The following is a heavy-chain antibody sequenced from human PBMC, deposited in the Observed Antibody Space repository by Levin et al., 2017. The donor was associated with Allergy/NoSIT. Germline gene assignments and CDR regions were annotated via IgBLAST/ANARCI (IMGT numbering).Heavy chain of an antibody. CDR2: ISSSSSYI. CDR1: GFTFSSYS. CDR3: ARDLVAATDAFDI. D-gene: IGHD2-15*01. V-gene: IGHV3-21*01. J-gene: IGHJ3*02. Sequence: SCAASGFTFSSYSMNWVRQAPGKGLEWVSSISSSSSYIYYADSVKGRFTISRDNAKNSLYLQMNSLRAEDTAVYYCARDLVAATDAFDIWGQGTMVTVSS.